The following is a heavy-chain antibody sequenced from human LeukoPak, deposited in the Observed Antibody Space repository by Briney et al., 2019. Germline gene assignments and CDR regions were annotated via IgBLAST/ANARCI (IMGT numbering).Heavy chain of an antibody. J-gene: IGHJ6*03. CDR1: GGSISSSSYY. CDR2: IYYSGST. Sequence: SETLSLTCTVSGGSISSSSYYWGWIRQPPGKGLEWIGSIYYSGSTYYNPSLKSRVTISVDTSKNQFSLKLSSVTAADTAVYYCARFPGGAEYRHYYMDVWGKGTTVTVSS. V-gene: IGHV4-39*01. CDR3: ARFPGGAEYRHYYMDV. D-gene: IGHD1-14*01.